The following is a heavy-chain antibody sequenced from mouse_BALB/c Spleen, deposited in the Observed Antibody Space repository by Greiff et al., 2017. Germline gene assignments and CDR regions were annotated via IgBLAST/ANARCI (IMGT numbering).Heavy chain of an antibody. J-gene: IGHJ3*01. CDR3: ARSSEVRRFAY. D-gene: IGHD2-14*01. V-gene: IGHV1-69*02. CDR2: IDPSDSYT. Sequence: QVHVKQPGAELVKPGASVKLSCKASGYTFTSYWMHWVKQRPGQGLEWIGEIDPSDSYTNYNQKFKGKATLTVDKSSSTAYMQLSSLTSEDSAVYYCARSSEVRRFAYWGQGTLVTVSA. CDR1: GYTFTSYW.